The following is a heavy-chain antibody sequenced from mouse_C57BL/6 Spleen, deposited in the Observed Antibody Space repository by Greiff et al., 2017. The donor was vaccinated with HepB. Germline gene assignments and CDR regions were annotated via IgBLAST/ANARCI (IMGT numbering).Heavy chain of an antibody. D-gene: IGHD1-1*01. CDR2: ISNLAYSI. V-gene: IGHV5-15*01. J-gene: IGHJ4*01. CDR1: GFTFSDYG. CDR3: ARHNYGSSYHYAMDY. Sequence: DVKLVESGGGLVQPGGSLKLSCAASGFTFSDYGMAWVRQAPRKGPEWVAFISNLAYSIYYADTVTGRFTISRENAKNTLYLEMSSLRSEDTAMYYCARHNYGSSYHYAMDYGGQGTSVTVSS.